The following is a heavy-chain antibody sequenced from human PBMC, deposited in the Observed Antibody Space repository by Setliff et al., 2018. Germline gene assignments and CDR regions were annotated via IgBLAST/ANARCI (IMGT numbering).Heavy chain of an antibody. CDR3: AREGFYCTNGVCYRPFDY. J-gene: IGHJ4*02. CDR1: GDSIINYY. Sequence: SETLSLTCTVSGDSIINYYWSWIRQPPGKGLEWIGGIYSSGNTNYNPSLKSRVTISVDTSKNQFSLNLTSVTAADTAVYYCAREGFYCTNGVCYRPFDYWGQGTLVTVSS. V-gene: IGHV4-4*08. CDR2: IYSSGNT. D-gene: IGHD2-8*01.